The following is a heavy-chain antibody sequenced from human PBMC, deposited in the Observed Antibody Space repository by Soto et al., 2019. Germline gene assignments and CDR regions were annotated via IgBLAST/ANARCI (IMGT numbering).Heavy chain of an antibody. CDR2: ISWNSGSI. Sequence: EVQLVESGGGLVQPGRSLRLSCAASGFTFDDYAMHWVRQAPGKGLEWVSGISWNSGSIGYADSVKGRFTISRDNAKNSLDLQMNSLRAEDTALYYCAKGLGYCSGGSCYSVPAPMDVWGKGTTVTVSS. CDR1: GFTFDDYA. J-gene: IGHJ6*03. V-gene: IGHV3-9*01. D-gene: IGHD2-15*01. CDR3: AKGLGYCSGGSCYSVPAPMDV.